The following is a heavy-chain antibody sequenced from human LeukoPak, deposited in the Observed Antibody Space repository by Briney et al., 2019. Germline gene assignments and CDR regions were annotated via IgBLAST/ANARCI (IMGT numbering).Heavy chain of an antibody. CDR2: IYYSGST. CDR1: GGSISSYY. V-gene: IGHV4-59*01. CDR3: ARVAYYDFWSGYSGYFDY. Sequence: PSETLSLTCTVSGGSISSYYWSWIRQPPGTGLEWIGYIYYSGSTNYNPSLKSRVTISVDTSKNQFSLKLSSVTAADTAVYYCARVAYYDFWSGYSGYFDYWGQGTLVTVSS. J-gene: IGHJ4*02. D-gene: IGHD3-3*01.